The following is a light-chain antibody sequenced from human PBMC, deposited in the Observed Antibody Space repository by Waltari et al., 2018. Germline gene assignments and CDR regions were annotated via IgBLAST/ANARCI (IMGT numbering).Light chain of an antibody. CDR1: QSVSTY. CDR3: QQRSSGPPVT. J-gene: IGKJ5*01. V-gene: IGKV3-11*01. CDR2: NAS. Sequence: EIVMTQSPATLSVSPGERATLSCRASQSVSTYLAWYQHKPGQPPRLLIFNASYRATGVPTRFSGSGSGTDFTLTISSLEPEDFAVYYCQQRSSGPPVTFGQGTRVEI.